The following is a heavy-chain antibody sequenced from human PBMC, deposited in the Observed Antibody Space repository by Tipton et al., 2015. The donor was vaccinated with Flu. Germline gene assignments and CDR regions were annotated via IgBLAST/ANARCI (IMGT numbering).Heavy chain of an antibody. J-gene: IGHJ5*02. V-gene: IGHV3-11*01. CDR2: ISSSGSTI. CDR3: AREPSDFWGGYLGGPQHWFDP. CDR1: GFTFSDYY. D-gene: IGHD3-3*01. Sequence: SLRLSCAASGFTFSDYYMSWIRQAPGKGLEWVSYISSSGSTIYYADSVKGRFTISRDNAKNSLYLQMNSLRAEDTAVYYCAREPSDFWGGYLGGPQHWFDPWGQGTLVTVSP.